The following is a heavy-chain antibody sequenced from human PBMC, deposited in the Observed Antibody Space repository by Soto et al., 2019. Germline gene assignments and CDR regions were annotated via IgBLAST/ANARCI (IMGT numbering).Heavy chain of an antibody. V-gene: IGHV3-23*01. CDR3: AKLSAAMRGFLDY. CDR2: ISGSGGST. CDR1: GFTFSSYA. D-gene: IGHD3-10*01. J-gene: IGHJ4*02. Sequence: EVQLLESGGGFVQPGGSLRLSCAASGFTFSSYAMSWVRQAPGKGLEWVSAISGSGGSTYYADSVKGRFTISRDNSKNTLYLQMNSLRAEDTAVYYCAKLSAAMRGFLDYWGQGTLVTVSS.